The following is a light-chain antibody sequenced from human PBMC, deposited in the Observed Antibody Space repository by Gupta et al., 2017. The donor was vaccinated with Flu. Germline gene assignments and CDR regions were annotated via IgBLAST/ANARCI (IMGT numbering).Light chain of an antibody. CDR3: QVWDSSSDHPV. CDR2: DDS. CDR1: NIGSKS. Sequence: SYVLTQPPSVSVAPGQTARITCGGNNIGSKSVHWYQQKPGQAPVLVVYDDSARPSGIPERFSGSNSGNPATLTISRVEAGDEADYYCQVWDSSSDHPVFGGGTKLTVL. V-gene: IGLV3-21*02. J-gene: IGLJ3*02.